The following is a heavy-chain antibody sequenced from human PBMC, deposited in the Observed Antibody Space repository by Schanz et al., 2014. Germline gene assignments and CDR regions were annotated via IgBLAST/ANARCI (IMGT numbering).Heavy chain of an antibody. V-gene: IGHV4-4*02. Sequence: QVQLQESGPGLVKPSGTLSLTCAVSGGSISSSDWWSWVRQPPGKGLGWIGEIYHSGSTNYNPSRKSRVTISVDKPKKQFSLKVTSMTAADTAVYYCARGHHPHGITVAARGFDPWGQGTLVTVSS. J-gene: IGHJ5*02. D-gene: IGHD6-19*01. CDR3: ARGHHPHGITVAARGFDP. CDR1: GGSISSSDW. CDR2: IYHSGST.